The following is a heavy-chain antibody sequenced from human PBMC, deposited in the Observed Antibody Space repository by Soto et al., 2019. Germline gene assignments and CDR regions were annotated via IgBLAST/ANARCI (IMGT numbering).Heavy chain of an antibody. Sequence: QVQLVQSGAEVKKTGSSVRVSCKASGGTFSGYCISWVRQAPGQGLEWMGGIIPTSSTTNYAQNFQGRVTITADESTTTASMELSSLISEDTAIYYCATNACGRPLFDYWGQGSQVTVSS. J-gene: IGHJ4*02. CDR2: IIPTSSTT. CDR3: ATNACGRPLFDY. CDR1: GGTFSGYC. D-gene: IGHD2-8*01. V-gene: IGHV1-69*01.